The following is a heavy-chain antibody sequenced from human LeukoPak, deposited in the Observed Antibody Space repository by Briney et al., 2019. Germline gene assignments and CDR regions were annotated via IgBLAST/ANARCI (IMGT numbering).Heavy chain of an antibody. V-gene: IGHV4-4*02. CDR2: IYRSGST. CDR1: GGSISSSNW. J-gene: IGHJ6*02. CDR3: ARVRIFGVVISHYYYYYGMDV. Sequence: SETLSLTCAVSGGSISSSNWWSWVRQPPGKGLERIGEIYRSGSTNYNPSLKSRVTISVDTSKNQFSLKLSSVTAADTAVYYCARVRIFGVVISHYYYYYGMDVWGQGTTVTVSS. D-gene: IGHD3-3*01.